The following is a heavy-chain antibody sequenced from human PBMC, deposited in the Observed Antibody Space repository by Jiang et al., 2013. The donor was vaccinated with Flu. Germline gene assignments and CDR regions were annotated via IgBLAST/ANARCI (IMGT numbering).Heavy chain of an antibody. D-gene: IGHD6-19*01. CDR3: ARTYSSGRAGYYGMDV. Sequence: KPTQTLTLTCTFSGFSLSTSGMCVSWIRQPPGKALEWLALIDWDDDKYYSTSLKTRLTISKDTSKNQVVLTMTNMDPVDTATYYCARTYSSGRAGYYGMDVWGQGTTVTVSS. V-gene: IGHV2-70*01. CDR2: IDWDDDK. CDR1: GFSLSTSGMC. J-gene: IGHJ6*02.